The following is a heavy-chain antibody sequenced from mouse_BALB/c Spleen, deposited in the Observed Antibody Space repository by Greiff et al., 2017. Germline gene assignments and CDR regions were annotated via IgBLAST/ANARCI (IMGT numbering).Heavy chain of an antibody. D-gene: IGHD2-4*01. V-gene: IGHV14-3*02. J-gene: IGHJ2*01. CDR2: IDPANGNT. CDR1: GFNIKDTY. Sequence: EVQRVESGAELVKPGASVKLSCTASGFNIKDTYMHWVKQRPEQGLEWIGRIDPANGNTKYDPKFQGKATITADTSSNTAYLQLSSLTSEDTAVYYCARGIMPFAYWGQGTTLTVSS. CDR3: ARGIMPFAY.